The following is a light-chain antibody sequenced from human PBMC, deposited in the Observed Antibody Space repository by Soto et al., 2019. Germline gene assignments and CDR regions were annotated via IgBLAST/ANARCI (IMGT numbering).Light chain of an antibody. CDR3: YSYAGTSTYV. Sequence: QSVLTQPASVAGSPGQPITISCTGTSSDVGTYNLVSWYQQLPDKAPKLIIHEVNKRPSGVSTRFSGSKSGNTAYLTISGLQADDDADYHCYSYAGTSTYVFGTGTKVTVL. J-gene: IGLJ1*01. CDR2: EVN. CDR1: SSDVGTYNL. V-gene: IGLV2-23*02.